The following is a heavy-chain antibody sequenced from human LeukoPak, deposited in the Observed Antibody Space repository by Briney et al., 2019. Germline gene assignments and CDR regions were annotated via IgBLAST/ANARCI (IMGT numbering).Heavy chain of an antibody. Sequence: SETLSLTCTVSGCSISSYYWSWIRQPPGKGLEWIGYIYYSVSTNYNPSLKSRVTISVDTSKNQFSLKLSSVTAADTAVYYCARGRPRSGYYPFDYWGQGTLVTVSS. V-gene: IGHV4-59*01. J-gene: IGHJ4*02. D-gene: IGHD3-3*01. CDR2: IYYSVST. CDR3: ARGRPRSGYYPFDY. CDR1: GCSISSYY.